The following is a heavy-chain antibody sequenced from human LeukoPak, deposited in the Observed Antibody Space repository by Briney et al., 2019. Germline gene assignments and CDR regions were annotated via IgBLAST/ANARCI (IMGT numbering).Heavy chain of an antibody. D-gene: IGHD3-10*01. Sequence: SETLSLTCAVYGGSFSGYYWSWIRQPPGKGLEWIGEINHSGSTNYSPSLKSRVTISVDTSKNQFSLKLSSVTAADTAVYYCARRGRYYYALWGQGTLVTVSS. CDR1: GGSFSGYY. CDR3: ARRGRYYYAL. CDR2: INHSGST. J-gene: IGHJ4*02. V-gene: IGHV4-34*01.